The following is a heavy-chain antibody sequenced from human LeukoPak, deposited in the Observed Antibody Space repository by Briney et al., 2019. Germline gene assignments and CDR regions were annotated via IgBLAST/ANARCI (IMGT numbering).Heavy chain of an antibody. CDR2: IYYSGST. CDR3: ARQTTSPSRYSYGYHYPLYCDY. D-gene: IGHD5-18*01. J-gene: IGHJ4*02. Sequence: SETLSLTCTVSGGSISSSSYCWGWIRQPPGKGLEWIGSIYYSGSTYYNPSRKSRVTISVDTSKNQFSMKLSSVTAADTAVYYCARQTTSPSRYSYGYHYPLYCDYWGQGTLVTVSS. CDR1: GGSISSSSYC. V-gene: IGHV4-39*01.